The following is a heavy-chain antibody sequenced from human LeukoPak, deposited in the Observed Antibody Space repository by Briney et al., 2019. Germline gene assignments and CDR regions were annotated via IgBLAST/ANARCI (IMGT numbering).Heavy chain of an antibody. V-gene: IGHV4-39*01. D-gene: IGHD5-12*01. CDR1: GGSISSSSYY. J-gene: IGHJ4*02. Sequence: SETLSLTCTVSGGSISSSSYYWGWIRQPPGKGLDWIGSIYYSGRTYYNPSLKSRVTISVDTSKNQFSLKLSSVTAADTAVHYCARSPNSGYDPFDYWGQGTLVTVSS. CDR2: IYYSGRT. CDR3: ARSPNSGYDPFDY.